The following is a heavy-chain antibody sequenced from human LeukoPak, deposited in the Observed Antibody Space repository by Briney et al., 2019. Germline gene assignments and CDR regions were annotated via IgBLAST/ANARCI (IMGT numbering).Heavy chain of an antibody. V-gene: IGHV4-59*08. CDR3: ARHYDSSGYWYYFDY. CDR1: GGSISSYY. Sequence: SGTLSLTCTVSGGSISSYYWSWIRQPPGKGLEWIGYVSYSGSTNYNPSLKSRVTISVDTSKNQFSLKLSSVTAADTAVYYCARHYDSSGYWYYFDYWGQGTLVTVSS. J-gene: IGHJ4*02. D-gene: IGHD3-22*01. CDR2: VSYSGST.